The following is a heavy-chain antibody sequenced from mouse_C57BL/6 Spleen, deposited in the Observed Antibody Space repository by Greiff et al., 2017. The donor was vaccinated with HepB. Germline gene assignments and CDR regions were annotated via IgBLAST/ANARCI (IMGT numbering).Heavy chain of an antibody. V-gene: IGHV1-64*01. CDR1: GYTFTSYW. CDR3: AREGLRGSSWYFDV. J-gene: IGHJ1*03. CDR2: IHPNSGST. D-gene: IGHD1-1*01. Sequence: QVQLKQPGAELVKPGASVKLSCKASGYTFTSYWMHWVKQRPGQGLEWIGMIHPNSGSTNYNEKFKSKATLTVDKSSSTAYMQLSSLTSEDSAVYYCAREGLRGSSWYFDVWGTGTTVTVSS.